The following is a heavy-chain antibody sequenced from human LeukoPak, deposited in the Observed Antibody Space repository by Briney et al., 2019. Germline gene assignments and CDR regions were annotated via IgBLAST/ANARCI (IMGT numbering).Heavy chain of an antibody. D-gene: IGHD3-10*01. V-gene: IGHV3-48*03. CDR1: GFTFSSYE. CDR2: ISSSGSTI. CDR3: ARDLMVRGGYYFDY. J-gene: IGHJ4*03. Sequence: GGSLRLSCAASGFTFSSYEMNWVRQAPGKGLEWVSYISSSGSTIYYADSVKGRFTISRDNAKNSLYLQMNSLRAEDTAVYYCARDLMVRGGYYFDYWGQGTTVTVSS.